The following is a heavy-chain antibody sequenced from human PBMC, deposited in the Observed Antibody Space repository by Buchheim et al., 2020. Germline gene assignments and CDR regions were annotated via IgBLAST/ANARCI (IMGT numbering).Heavy chain of an antibody. V-gene: IGHV3-30*19. D-gene: IGHD2-8*02. Sequence: QVQLVESGGGVVQPGRSLRLSCAASGFTFSSYGMHWVRQAPGKGQEWVAVISYDGSNTYYVDSLKGRFTISRDNSKNTLYLQVNSLRAEDTAAYYCARVSVRDYWYDGMDVWGQGTT. J-gene: IGHJ6*02. CDR3: ARVSVRDYWYDGMDV. CDR1: GFTFSSYG. CDR2: ISYDGSNT.